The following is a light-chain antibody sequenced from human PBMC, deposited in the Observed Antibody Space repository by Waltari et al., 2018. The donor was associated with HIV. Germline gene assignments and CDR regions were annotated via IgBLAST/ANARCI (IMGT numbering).Light chain of an antibody. CDR3: SSYTSSSTSHV. CDR1: SSDVGGYNY. Sequence: QSALTQPASVSGSPGQSITISCTGTSSDVGGYNYVSWYQQHPGKAPKLMIYEVSNRPSGVSHRCSGSKSGNTASRTISGLQAEDEADYYCSSYTSSSTSHVFGTGTKVTVL. CDR2: EVS. J-gene: IGLJ1*01. V-gene: IGLV2-14*01.